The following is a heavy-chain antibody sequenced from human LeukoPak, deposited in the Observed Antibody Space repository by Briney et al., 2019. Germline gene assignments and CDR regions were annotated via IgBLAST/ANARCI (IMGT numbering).Heavy chain of an antibody. D-gene: IGHD5-24*01. CDR1: GFTVSSNY. V-gene: IGHV3-53*01. CDR2: IYSGGST. J-gene: IGHJ3*02. CDR3: ARDAALQLGDDAFDI. Sequence: GGSLRLSCAASGFTVSSNYMSWVRQAPGKGLEWVSVIYSGGSTYCADSVKGRFTISRDNSKNTLYLQMNSLRAEDTAVYYCARDAALQLGDDAFDIWGQGTMVTVSS.